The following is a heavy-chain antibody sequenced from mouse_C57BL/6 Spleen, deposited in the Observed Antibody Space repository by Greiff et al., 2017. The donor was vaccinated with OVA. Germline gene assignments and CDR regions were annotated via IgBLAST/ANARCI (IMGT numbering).Heavy chain of an antibody. Sequence: EVKLMESGGGLVKPGGSLKLSCAASGFTFSDYGMHWVRQAPEKGLEWVAYISSGSSTIYYADTVKGRFTISRDNAKNTLFLQMTSLRSEDTAMYYCAKTPWYFDVWGTGTTVTVSS. CDR2: ISSGSSTI. V-gene: IGHV5-17*01. J-gene: IGHJ1*03. CDR1: GFTFSDYG. CDR3: AKTPWYFDV.